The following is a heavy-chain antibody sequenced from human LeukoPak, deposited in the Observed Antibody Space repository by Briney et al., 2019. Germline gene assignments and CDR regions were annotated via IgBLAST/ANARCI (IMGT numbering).Heavy chain of an antibody. CDR3: ARDLGGDLGSDY. V-gene: IGHV3-11*04. CDR1: GFTFSDYY. D-gene: IGHD2-21*01. J-gene: IGHJ4*02. CDR2: IGRRGGDE. Sequence: GGSLRLSCAASGFTFSDYYMSWIRQSPGKGLEWLSYIGRRGGDEHYADSVKGRFTISRDNAKNSLYLQMNSLRAEDTAVYYCARDLGGDLGSDYWGQGTLVTVSS.